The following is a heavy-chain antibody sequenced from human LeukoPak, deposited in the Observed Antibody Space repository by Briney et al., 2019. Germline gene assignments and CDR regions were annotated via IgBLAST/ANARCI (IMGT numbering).Heavy chain of an antibody. CDR1: GGSFSGYY. CDR3: ARGPLVGPNGPAPPRPYYFDY. J-gene: IGHJ4*02. Sequence: SETLPLTCAVYGGSFSGYYWSWIRQPPGKGLEWIGEINHSGSTNYNPSLKSRVTISVDTSKNQFSLKLSSVTAADTAVYYCARGPLVGPNGPAPPRPYYFDYWGQGTLVTVSS. CDR2: INHSGST. V-gene: IGHV4-34*01. D-gene: IGHD2-8*01.